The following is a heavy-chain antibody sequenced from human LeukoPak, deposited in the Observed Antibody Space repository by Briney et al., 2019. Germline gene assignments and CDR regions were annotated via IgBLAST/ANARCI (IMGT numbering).Heavy chain of an antibody. CDR3: ARVSVAGAQTHDY. Sequence: GGSLRLSCAASGFTLSKYWMHWVRQAPGKGLVWVSRINVDGSSISYADSVKGRFTISRDNAKNTLYLQMNSLRVEDTAVYYCARVSVAGAQTHDYWGQGTLVTVSS. D-gene: IGHD2-15*01. CDR2: INVDGSSI. V-gene: IGHV3-74*01. CDR1: GFTLSKYW. J-gene: IGHJ4*02.